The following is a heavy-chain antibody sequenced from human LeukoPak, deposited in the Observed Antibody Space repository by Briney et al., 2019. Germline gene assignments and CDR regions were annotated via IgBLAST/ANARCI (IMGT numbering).Heavy chain of an antibody. CDR2: VYTSGST. J-gene: IGHJ5*02. CDR3: ARQYYYGSGSHNWFDP. CDR1: GGSISSYY. Sequence: SETLSLTCTVSGGSISSYYWSWIRQPAGKGLEWIGRVYTSGSTNYNPSLKSRVTMSVDTSKNQFSLKLSSVTAADTAVYYCARQYYYGSGSHNWFDPWGQGTLVTVSS. D-gene: IGHD3-10*01. V-gene: IGHV4-4*07.